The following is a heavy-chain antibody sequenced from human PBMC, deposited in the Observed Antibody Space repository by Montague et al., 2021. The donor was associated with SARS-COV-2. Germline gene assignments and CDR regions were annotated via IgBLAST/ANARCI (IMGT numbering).Heavy chain of an antibody. CDR1: GGSFSPYY. D-gene: IGHD2-2*02. CDR3: ARLGDGIVPSPILGLGPYYSFYYMDV. CDR2: ISQGGKT. J-gene: IGHJ6*03. Sequence: SETLYLTRAVSGGSFSPYYWRWIRQPPGKGLEWIGEISQGGKTKYNPSLQSRVSISLDTSRNQFSLKVSSVTAADTAIYYCARLGDGIVPSPILGLGPYYSFYYMDVWGKGTTVTVSS. V-gene: IGHV4-34*01.